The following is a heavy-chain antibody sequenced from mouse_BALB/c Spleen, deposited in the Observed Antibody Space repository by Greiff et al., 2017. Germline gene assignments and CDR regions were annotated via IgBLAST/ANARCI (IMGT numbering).Heavy chain of an antibody. V-gene: IGHV5-4*02. Sequence: EVKLVESGGGLVKPGGSLKLSCAASGFPFSDYYMYWVRQTPEKRLEWVATISAGGNYTYYPDSVKGRFTISRDNAKNNLYLQMSSLKSEDKAMYYCASYYYCSSYWYFDVWGAGTTVTVAS. CDR3: ASYYYCSSYWYFDV. D-gene: IGHD1-1*01. J-gene: IGHJ1*01. CDR2: ISAGGNYT. CDR1: GFPFSDYY.